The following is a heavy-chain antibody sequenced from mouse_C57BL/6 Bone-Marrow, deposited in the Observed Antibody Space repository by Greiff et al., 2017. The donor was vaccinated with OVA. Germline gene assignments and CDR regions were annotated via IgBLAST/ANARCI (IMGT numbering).Heavy chain of an antibody. D-gene: IGHD2-12*01. Sequence: EVKLMESGGGLVQSGRSLRLSCATSGFTFRDFYMEWVRQAPGKGLEWIAASRNKANDYTTEYSASVKGRFIVSRDTSQSILYLQMNALRAEDTAMYYCARDAIRDAMDYWGQGTSVTGSS. CDR3: ARDAIRDAMDY. J-gene: IGHJ4*01. V-gene: IGHV7-1*01. CDR1: GFTFRDFY. CDR2: SRNKANDYTT.